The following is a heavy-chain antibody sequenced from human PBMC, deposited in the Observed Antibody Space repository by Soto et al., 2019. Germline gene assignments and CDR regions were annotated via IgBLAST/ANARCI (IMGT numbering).Heavy chain of an antibody. J-gene: IGHJ4*02. D-gene: IGHD1-7*01. CDR3: ARETSSWNYDSI. Sequence: SETLSLTCAVYGGSFSGYYWSWIRQPPGKGLEWIGEINHSGSTNYNPSLKSRVTISVDTSKNQFSLKLSSVTAADTAVYYCARETSSWNYDSIWGQGTLVTVSS. V-gene: IGHV4-34*01. CDR2: INHSGST. CDR1: GGSFSGYY.